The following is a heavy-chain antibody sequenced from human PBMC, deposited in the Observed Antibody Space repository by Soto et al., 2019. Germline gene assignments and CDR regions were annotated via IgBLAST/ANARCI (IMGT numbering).Heavy chain of an antibody. V-gene: IGHV1-46*01. J-gene: IGHJ4*02. D-gene: IGHD3-22*01. CDR3: ARHGRYYDSSGYYSHY. CDR2: INPSGGST. CDR1: GYTFTSYY. Sequence: ASVKVSCKASGYTFTSYYMHWVRQAPGQGLEWMGIINPSGGSTSYAQKFQGRVTMTRDTSTSTVYMELSSLRSEDTAVYYCARHGRYYDSSGYYSHYWGQGTLVTVSS.